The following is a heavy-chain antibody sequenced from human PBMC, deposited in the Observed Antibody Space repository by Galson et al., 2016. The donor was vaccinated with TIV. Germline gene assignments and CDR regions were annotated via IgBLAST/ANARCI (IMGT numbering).Heavy chain of an antibody. CDR1: GDSITSINW. D-gene: IGHD2-2*02. Sequence: ETLSLTCTVSGDSITSINWCAWVRQPPGKGLEWIGEIHQSGTTNYNPSLKSRVTMSVDKSKNQVSLKVNSVTAADTAVYYCARDHTLGPNWYLDLWGRGTLVIVSS. CDR2: IHQSGTT. V-gene: IGHV4-4*02. CDR3: ARDHTLGPNWYLDL. J-gene: IGHJ2*01.